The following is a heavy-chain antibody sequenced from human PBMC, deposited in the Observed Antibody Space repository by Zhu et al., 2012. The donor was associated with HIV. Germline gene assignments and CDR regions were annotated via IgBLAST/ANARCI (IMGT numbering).Heavy chain of an antibody. J-gene: IGHJ4*01. V-gene: IGHV4-4*09. CDR2: IYSSGTT. D-gene: IGHD1-1*01. CDR1: GGSIANKY. Sequence: QVQLQESGPGLLRPSQTLSVTCTVSGGSIANKYWGWIRQPPGKGLEWIGYIYSSGTTNYNPSLKSRVTISIDTSKNQFPLTLTSLTAADTAVYYCAREGQRLGNDVWGQGTLVTVSS. CDR3: AREGQRLGNDV.